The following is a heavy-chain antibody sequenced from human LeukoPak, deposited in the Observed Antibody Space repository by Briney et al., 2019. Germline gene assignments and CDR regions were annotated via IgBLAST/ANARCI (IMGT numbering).Heavy chain of an antibody. CDR2: INHSGST. CDR3: ARGVTDTN. Sequence: SETLSLTCAVYGGSLSGYYWSWIRQPPGKGLEWIGEINHSGSTNYNMSLKSRVTISLDTSKNQFSLKLTSVTAADTAVYYCARGVTDTNWGQGTLVTASS. J-gene: IGHJ4*02. CDR1: GGSLSGYY. D-gene: IGHD4-23*01. V-gene: IGHV4-34*01.